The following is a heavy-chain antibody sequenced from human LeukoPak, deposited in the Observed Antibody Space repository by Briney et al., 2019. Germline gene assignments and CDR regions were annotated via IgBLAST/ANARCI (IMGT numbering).Heavy chain of an antibody. CDR1: GGSISNYY. J-gene: IGHJ5*02. V-gene: IGHV4-59*01. CDR3: ARTIKSGNYYWFDP. D-gene: IGHD1-26*01. Sequence: SQTLSLTCTVSGGSISNYYWSWIRQPPGEGLEGIGFISYTGSTNYNPSLKSRVTVSVDTSKNQFSLKVTPVTAADTAVYYCARTIKSGNYYWFDPWGQGTLVTVSS. CDR2: ISYTGST.